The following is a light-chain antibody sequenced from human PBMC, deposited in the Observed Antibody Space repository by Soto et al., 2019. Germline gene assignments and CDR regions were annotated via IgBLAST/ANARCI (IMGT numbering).Light chain of an antibody. CDR2: EVS. V-gene: IGLV2-8*01. Sequence: QSALTQPPSASGSPGQSVTIPCTGTSSDVGGYNYVSWYQQCSGKAPKLMIYEVSKRPSGVPDRFSGSKSGNTAFLTVSGLQAEDEADYYCSSYAGSNVIFGGGTKLTVL. J-gene: IGLJ2*01. CDR1: SSDVGGYNY. CDR3: SSYAGSNVI.